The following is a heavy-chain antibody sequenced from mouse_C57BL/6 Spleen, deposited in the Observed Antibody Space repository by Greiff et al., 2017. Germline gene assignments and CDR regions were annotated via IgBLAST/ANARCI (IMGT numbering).Heavy chain of an antibody. CDR2: IYPGDGDT. CDR3: ARERNYYGSSRYYFDY. V-gene: IGHV1-82*01. Sequence: QVQLQQSGPELVKPGASVKISCKASGYAFSSSWMNWVKQRPGKGLEWIGRIYPGDGDTNYNGQFKGKATLTADKSSSTAYMQLSSLTSEDSAVYFCARERNYYGSSRYYFDYWGQGTTLTVSS. CDR1: GYAFSSSW. J-gene: IGHJ2*01. D-gene: IGHD1-1*01.